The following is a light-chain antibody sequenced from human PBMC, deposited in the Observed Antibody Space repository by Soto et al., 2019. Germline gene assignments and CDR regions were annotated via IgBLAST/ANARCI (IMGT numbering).Light chain of an antibody. CDR1: SSDVGGYNY. J-gene: IGLJ2*01. V-gene: IGLV2-14*01. CDR3: SSYTSSSPVV. CDR2: EVS. Sequence: QSALTQPASVSGSPGQSITISCTGTSSDVGGYNYVSWYQQHPGKAPKLMMYEVSNRPSGVSNRFSGSKSGNTASLTISGLQAEDEADYYCSSYTSSSPVVCGGGTKLTV.